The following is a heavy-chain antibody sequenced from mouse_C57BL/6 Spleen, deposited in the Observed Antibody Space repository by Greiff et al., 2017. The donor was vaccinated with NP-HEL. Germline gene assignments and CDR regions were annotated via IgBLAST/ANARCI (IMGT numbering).Heavy chain of an antibody. CDR2: IYPGNSET. CDR1: GYTFTSYW. D-gene: IGHD1-1*01. J-gene: IGHJ2*01. V-gene: IGHV1-5*01. Sequence: EVQLQQSGTVLARPGASVKMSCKTSGYTFTSYWMHWVKQRPGQGLAWIGAIYPGNSETSYNQKFKGKAKLTADTSASTAYMELSSLTDEDSAVYYCTRQFITTVVARDYWGQGTTLTVSS. CDR3: TRQFITTVVARDY.